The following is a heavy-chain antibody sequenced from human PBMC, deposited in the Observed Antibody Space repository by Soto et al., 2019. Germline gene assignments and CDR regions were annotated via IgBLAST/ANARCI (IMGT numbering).Heavy chain of an antibody. Sequence: SETLSLTCTVSGGSISSGGYYWSWIRQHPGKGLEWIGYIYYSGSTYYNPSLKSRVTISVDTSKNQFSLRLSSVTAADTAVYYWARANGETGDRIDYWGQGTLVTVSS. CDR2: IYYSGST. CDR1: GGSISSGGYY. CDR3: ARANGETGDRIDY. D-gene: IGHD7-27*01. J-gene: IGHJ4*02. V-gene: IGHV4-31*03.